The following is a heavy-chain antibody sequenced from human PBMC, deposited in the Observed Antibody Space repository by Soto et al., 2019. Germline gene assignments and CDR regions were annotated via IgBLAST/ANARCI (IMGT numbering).Heavy chain of an antibody. D-gene: IGHD2-15*01. CDR2: IIPIFNST. J-gene: IGHJ6*02. Sequence: QVQLVQSGAEVKTPGSSLKVSCKVSGSRFSNYVISWVRQAPGHGREWLGRIIPIFNSTKYAQSFQGRVTITADRSTSTASLELSSLRSDDTAVYYCARVSSSIVVVPDYGMDVWGQGTTVTVSS. CDR1: GSRFSNYV. CDR3: ARVSSSIVVVPDYGMDV. V-gene: IGHV1-69*06.